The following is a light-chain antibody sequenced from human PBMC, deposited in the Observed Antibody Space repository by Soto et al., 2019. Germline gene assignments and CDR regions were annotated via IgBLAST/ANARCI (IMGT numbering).Light chain of an antibody. V-gene: IGKV1-39*01. CDR1: QSISSY. CDR2: AAS. CDR3: QQSYSTPPT. J-gene: IGKJ1*01. Sequence: DIQMTQSPSSLSASVGDRVTITCRVSQSISSYLNWYQQKPGKAPKLLIYAASSLQSGVPSRFSGSGSGTDFTLTISSLQPEDFATYYCQQSYSTPPTSGKGTEV.